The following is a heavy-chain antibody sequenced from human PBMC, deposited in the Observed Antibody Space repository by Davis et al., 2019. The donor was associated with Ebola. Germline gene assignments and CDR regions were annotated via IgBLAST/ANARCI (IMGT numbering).Heavy chain of an antibody. V-gene: IGHV4-30-4*01. D-gene: IGHD6-13*01. J-gene: IGHJ4*02. Sequence: SETLSLTCTVSGGSISSGDYYWSWIRQPPGKGLEWIGYIYYSGSTYYNPSLKSRVTISVDTSKNKFSLKLSSVTAADTAVYYCAREYSRTRFDYWGQGTLVTVSS. CDR3: AREYSRTRFDY. CDR1: GGSISSGDYY. CDR2: IYYSGST.